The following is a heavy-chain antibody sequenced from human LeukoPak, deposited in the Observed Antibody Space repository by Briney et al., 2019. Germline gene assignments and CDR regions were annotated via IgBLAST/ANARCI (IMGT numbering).Heavy chain of an antibody. Sequence: SETLSLTCTVSGGSITSRSHYWSWIRQPAGKGLEWIGRIYTSGSTNYNPSLKSRVTMSVDTSKNQFSLKLSSVTAADTAVYYCARAFYGSGVWDYYYYMDVWGKGTTVTISS. J-gene: IGHJ6*03. CDR1: GGSITSRSHY. CDR3: ARAFYGSGVWDYYYYMDV. D-gene: IGHD3-10*01. V-gene: IGHV4-61*02. CDR2: IYTSGST.